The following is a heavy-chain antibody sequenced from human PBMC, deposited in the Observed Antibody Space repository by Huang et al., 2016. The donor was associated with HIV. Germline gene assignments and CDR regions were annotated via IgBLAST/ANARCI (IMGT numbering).Heavy chain of an antibody. CDR2: IYYNGNT. CDR1: GGSISGYY. J-gene: IGHJ4*02. Sequence: QVQLQESGPGLVKPSETLSLTCTGSGGSISGYYWSWLRQSPGKGLEWIGYIYYNGNTNYNPSLRSRVTISVDTSKNQFSLKVNFVTAADTAVYYCARAPGYSSGWWDYWGQGTLVTVSS. V-gene: IGHV4-59*01. CDR3: ARAPGYSSGWWDY. D-gene: IGHD6-19*01.